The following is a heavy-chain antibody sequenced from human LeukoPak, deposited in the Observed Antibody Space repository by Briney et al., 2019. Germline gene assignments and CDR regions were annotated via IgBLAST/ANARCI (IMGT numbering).Heavy chain of an antibody. Sequence: GGSLRLSCAASGFTFSNYWMHWVRQAPGKGLVWVSRIRPEGTTTAYADSVKGRFTISRDNAKNTLFLHMNSLSAEDTAAYYCSRDLDWILFDYWGQGTLVTVSS. D-gene: IGHD3-9*01. J-gene: IGHJ4*02. CDR2: IRPEGTTT. CDR1: GFTFSNYW. CDR3: SRDLDWILFDY. V-gene: IGHV3-74*03.